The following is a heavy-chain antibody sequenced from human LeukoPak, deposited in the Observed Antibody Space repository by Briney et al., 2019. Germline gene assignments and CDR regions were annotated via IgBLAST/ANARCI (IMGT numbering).Heavy chain of an antibody. CDR1: GFTFSDYA. D-gene: IGHD5-18*01. Sequence: PGGSLRLSCAASGFTFSDYAMSWVRQAPGKGLEWVSTISGNGGTTYNADSVKGRFTISRDNSKKTVSLQMDSLRAEDAAVYYCAKRSSYGYAVTTSLDYWGQGTLVIVSS. J-gene: IGHJ4*02. CDR3: AKRSSYGYAVTTSLDY. CDR2: ISGNGGTT. V-gene: IGHV3-23*01.